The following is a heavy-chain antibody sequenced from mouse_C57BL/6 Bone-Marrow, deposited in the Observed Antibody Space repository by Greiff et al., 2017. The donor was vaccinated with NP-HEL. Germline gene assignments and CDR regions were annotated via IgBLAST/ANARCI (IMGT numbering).Heavy chain of an antibody. CDR1: GYSITSDY. D-gene: IGHD1-1*01. CDR2: ISYSGST. Sequence: EVKLVESGPGLAKPSQTLSLTCSVTGYSITSDYWNWIRKFPGNKLEYMGYISYSGSTYYNPSLKSRISITRDTSKNQYYLQLNSVTTEDTATYYCARYPTVVATDWYFDVWGTGTTVTVSS. V-gene: IGHV3-8*01. J-gene: IGHJ1*03. CDR3: ARYPTVVATDWYFDV.